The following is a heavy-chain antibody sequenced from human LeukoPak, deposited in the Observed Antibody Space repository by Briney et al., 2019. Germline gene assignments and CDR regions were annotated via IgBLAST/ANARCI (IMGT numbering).Heavy chain of an antibody. CDR2: ISYDGSNK. D-gene: IGHD2-21*02. Sequence: GGSLRLSCAASEFTFSSYTMHWVRQAPGKGLEWVALISYDGSNKYYADSVKGRFTISRDNSKKTLLLQTNSLRAEDTAMYYCARDWRAFCGGDCFGFFDYWGQGTLVTASS. V-gene: IGHV3-30-3*01. J-gene: IGHJ4*02. CDR1: EFTFSSYT. CDR3: ARDWRAFCGGDCFGFFDY.